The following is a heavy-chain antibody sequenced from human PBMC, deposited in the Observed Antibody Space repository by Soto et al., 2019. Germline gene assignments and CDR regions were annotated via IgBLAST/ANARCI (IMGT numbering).Heavy chain of an antibody. CDR2: IYYSGST. J-gene: IGHJ4*02. CDR1: GGSISSYY. Sequence: QVQLQESGPGLVKPSETLSLTCTVSGGSISSYYWSWIRQPPGKGLDWIGYIYYSGSTNYNPSRKRRVTISVDTSTNQFSLKLSSVTAADTAVYYCARRYGYSFDYWGQGTLVTVSS. D-gene: IGHD1-1*01. V-gene: IGHV4-59*08. CDR3: ARRYGYSFDY.